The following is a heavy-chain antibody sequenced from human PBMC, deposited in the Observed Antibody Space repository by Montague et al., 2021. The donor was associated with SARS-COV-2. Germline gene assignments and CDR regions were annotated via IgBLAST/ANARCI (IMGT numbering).Heavy chain of an antibody. Sequence: SETLSLTCAVYGGSFSGYYWSWIRQPPGKGLEWIGEINPSGGTNXSPSLESRVTISADTSKKQFSLKFSSVSAADTAVYYCARGRYGGAAYWGQGTLVTVTS. V-gene: IGHV4-34*01. J-gene: IGHJ4*02. CDR1: GGSFSGYY. CDR2: INPSGGT. D-gene: IGHD1-26*01. CDR3: ARGRYGGAAY.